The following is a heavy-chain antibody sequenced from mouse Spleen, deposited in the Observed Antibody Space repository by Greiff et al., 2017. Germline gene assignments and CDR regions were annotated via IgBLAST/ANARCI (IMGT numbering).Heavy chain of an antibody. D-gene: IGHD3-1*01. J-gene: IGHJ4*01. CDR1: GFSLTSYG. CDR3: ARRGASSGYGAMDY. CDR2: IWSDGST. Sequence: QVQLKETGPGLVAPSQSLSITCTVSGFSLTSYGVHWVRQPPGKGLEWLVVIWSDGSTNYNSALKSRLSISKDNSKSQVFLKMNSLQTDDTAMYYCARRGASSGYGAMDYWGQGTSVTVSS. V-gene: IGHV2-6*03.